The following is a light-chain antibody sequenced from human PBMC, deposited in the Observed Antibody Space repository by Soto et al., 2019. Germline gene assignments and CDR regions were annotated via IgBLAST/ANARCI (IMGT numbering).Light chain of an antibody. V-gene: IGKV3-15*01. CDR2: GAS. CDR3: QQYNNWPPWT. J-gene: IGKJ1*01. CDR1: QSVGKN. Sequence: EIVLTQSPATLSLSPGERATLSCRASQSVGKNYLGWYQQKPGQAPRLLIYGASTRATGIPARFSGSGSGTEFTLTISSLQSEDFAVYYCQQYNNWPPWTFGQGTKVDIK.